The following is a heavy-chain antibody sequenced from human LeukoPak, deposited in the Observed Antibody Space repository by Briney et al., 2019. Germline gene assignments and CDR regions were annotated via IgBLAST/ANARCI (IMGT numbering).Heavy chain of an antibody. CDR1: GFTSINYA. V-gene: IGHV3-30*18. CDR2: ISYDGSNK. D-gene: IGHD1-7*01. J-gene: IGHJ6*02. CDR3: AKGNYGLYGMDV. Sequence: GGSLRLSCAASGFTSINYAMNWVRQAPGKGLEWVAVISYDGSNKYYADSVKGRFTISRDNSKNTLYLQMNSLRAEDTAVYYCAKGNYGLYGMDVRGQGTTVTVSS.